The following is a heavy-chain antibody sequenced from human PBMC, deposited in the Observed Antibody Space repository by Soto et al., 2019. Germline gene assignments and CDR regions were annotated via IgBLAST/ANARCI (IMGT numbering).Heavy chain of an antibody. V-gene: IGHV4-34*01. Sequence: LETLSLTCAVYGGSFSGYYWSWIRQPPGKGLEWIGEINHSGSTNYSPSFQGQVTISADKSISTAYLQWSSLKASDTAMYYCARLPGQSWNLDNWFDPWGQGTLVTVSS. CDR3: ARLPGQSWNLDNWFDP. CDR1: GGSFSGYY. CDR2: INHSGST. J-gene: IGHJ5*02. D-gene: IGHD1-1*01.